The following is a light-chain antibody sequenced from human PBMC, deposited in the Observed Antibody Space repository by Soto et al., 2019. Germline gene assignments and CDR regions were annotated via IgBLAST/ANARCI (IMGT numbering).Light chain of an antibody. V-gene: IGKV3-20*01. CDR3: QQYGSSPLP. J-gene: IGKJ4*01. CDR2: GAS. Sequence: EVVLTQSPGTLSLSPGESATLSCRASQLFSSNSLAWYQQKPGQAPRLLIYGASRRATGIPDRFSGGGSGTEVSLTISRLEPEDVEVSYCQQYGSSPLPFGGENKVEIK. CDR1: QLFSSNS.